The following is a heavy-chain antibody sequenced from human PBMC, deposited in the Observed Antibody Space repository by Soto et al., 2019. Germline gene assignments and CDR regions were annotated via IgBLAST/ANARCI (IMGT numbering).Heavy chain of an antibody. CDR2: ISSSSSTI. V-gene: IGHV3-48*02. CDR3: AREWKYYYDSSGYPSDAFDV. D-gene: IGHD3-22*01. J-gene: IGHJ3*01. CDR1: GFTFSSYS. Sequence: PGGSLRLSCAASGFTFSSYSMNWVRQAPGKGLEWVSYISSSSSTIYYADSVKGRFTISRDNAKNSLYLQMNSLRDEDTAVYYCAREWKYYYDSSGYPSDAFDVWGQGTMVTVSS.